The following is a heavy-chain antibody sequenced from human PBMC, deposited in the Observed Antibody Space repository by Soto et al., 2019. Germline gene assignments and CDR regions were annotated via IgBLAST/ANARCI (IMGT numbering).Heavy chain of an antibody. Sequence: QLQLQESGSGLVKPSQTLSLTCAVSGGSISSGGYSWSWIRQPPGKGLEWIGYIYHSGSTYYNPSLTSRVTISVDRSMNQFSLELSSVTAADTAVYYCARGGSYGPLDYWGQGTLVTVSS. CDR3: ARGGSYGPLDY. D-gene: IGHD1-26*01. CDR1: GGSISSGGYS. CDR2: IYHSGST. V-gene: IGHV4-30-2*01. J-gene: IGHJ4*02.